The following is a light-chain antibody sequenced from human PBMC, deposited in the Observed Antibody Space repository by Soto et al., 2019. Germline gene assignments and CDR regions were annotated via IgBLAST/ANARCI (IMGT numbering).Light chain of an antibody. CDR2: GAS. V-gene: IGKV3-20*01. CDR1: QSVSSSY. CDR3: QQYGYSLFT. J-gene: IGKJ3*01. Sequence: EIVLTQSPGTLSLSPGERATLSCRASQSVSSSYLTWYQQKPGQAPRLLIYGASGRATGIPDRFSGSGSGTDFNLTISRLEPEDFAVYYCQQYGYSLFTFGPGTKVDIK.